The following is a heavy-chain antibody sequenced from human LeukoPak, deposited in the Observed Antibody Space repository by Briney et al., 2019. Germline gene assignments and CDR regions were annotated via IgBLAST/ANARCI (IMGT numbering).Heavy chain of an antibody. Sequence: GGSLRLSCAASGFNFIVYRMNWVRQAPGKGLEWLSYISPSSTTIYYAVSVKGRFTVSRDNAKNSLYLQMNSLRDEDTAVYYCATVHCSGGSCYDGSYYGMDVWGQGTTVTVSS. CDR3: ATVHCSGGSCYDGSYYGMDV. V-gene: IGHV3-48*02. D-gene: IGHD2-15*01. CDR1: GFNFIVYR. J-gene: IGHJ6*02. CDR2: ISPSSTTI.